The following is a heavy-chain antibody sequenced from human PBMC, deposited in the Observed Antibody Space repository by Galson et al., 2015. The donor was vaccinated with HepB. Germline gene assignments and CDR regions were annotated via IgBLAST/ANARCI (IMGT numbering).Heavy chain of an antibody. CDR3: ATVYSSSWLSLLGYFDY. J-gene: IGHJ4*02. D-gene: IGHD6-13*01. V-gene: IGHV1-24*01. CDR2: FDPEDGET. Sequence: SVKVSCKVSGYTLTELSMHWVRQAPGKGLEWMGGFDPEDGETIYAQKFQGRVTMTEDTSTDTAYMELSSLRSEDTAVYYCATVYSSSWLSLLGYFDYWGQGTLVTVSS. CDR1: GYTLTELS.